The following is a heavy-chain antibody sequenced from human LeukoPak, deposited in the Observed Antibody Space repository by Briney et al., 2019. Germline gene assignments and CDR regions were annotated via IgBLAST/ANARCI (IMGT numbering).Heavy chain of an antibody. CDR1: GGILSKWS. CDR3: ASGGVTVYSYGPDY. D-gene: IGHD5-18*01. V-gene: IGHV1-69*13. Sequence: SVKVSCKASGGILSKWSISWVRQAPGQGLEWVGTIIPEFDEAHYAQKLQGRVTISADDSATATYMELRSLRSDDTAVYYCASGGVTVYSYGPDYWGQGTLVAVSS. J-gene: IGHJ4*02. CDR2: IIPEFDEA.